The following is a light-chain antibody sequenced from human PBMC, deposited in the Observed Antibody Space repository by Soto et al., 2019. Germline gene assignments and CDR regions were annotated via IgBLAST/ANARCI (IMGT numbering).Light chain of an antibody. Sequence: DIQMTQSPSTLSASVGDRVAITCRASQSISTWLAWYQQKPGKAPNLLIYKASRLESGVPSRFRGSGSGTEFTLTISSLQPDDFATYYCQQYNSYPVTFGGGTKVEIK. CDR3: QQYNSYPVT. J-gene: IGKJ4*01. CDR2: KAS. CDR1: QSISTW. V-gene: IGKV1-5*03.